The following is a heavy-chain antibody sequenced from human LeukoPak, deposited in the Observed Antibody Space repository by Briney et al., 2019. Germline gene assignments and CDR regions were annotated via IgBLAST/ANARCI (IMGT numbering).Heavy chain of an antibody. CDR1: GYSFTSYW. D-gene: IGHD2-2*01. J-gene: IGHJ6*03. V-gene: IGHV1-46*01. CDR2: INPSGGST. CDR3: ARDDGDCSSTSCYLGVRDRYMDV. Sequence: GESLKISCKGSGYSFTSYWIGWVRQAPGQGLEWMGIINPSGGSTSYAQKFQGRVTMTRDTSTSTVYMELSSLRSEDTAVYYCARDDGDCSSTSCYLGVRDRYMDVWGKGTTVTVSS.